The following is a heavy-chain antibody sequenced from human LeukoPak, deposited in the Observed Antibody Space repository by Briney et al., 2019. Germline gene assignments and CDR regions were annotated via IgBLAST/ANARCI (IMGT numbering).Heavy chain of an antibody. J-gene: IGHJ5*02. V-gene: IGHV4-4*02. Sequence: KSSETLSLTCAVSGGSISSSNWWSWVRQPPGKGLEWIGEIYHSGSTNYNPSLKSRVTISVDKSKNQFSLKLSSVTAADTAVYYCARAPGPNGDYVTDPWGQGTLVTVSS. D-gene: IGHD4-17*01. CDR2: IYHSGST. CDR1: GGSISSSNW. CDR3: ARAPGPNGDYVTDP.